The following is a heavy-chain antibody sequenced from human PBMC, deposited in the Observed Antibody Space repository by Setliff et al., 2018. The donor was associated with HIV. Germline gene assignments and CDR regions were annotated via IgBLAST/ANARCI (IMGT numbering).Heavy chain of an antibody. CDR1: GFSLTTGGVG. CDR2: IYWNDYK. Sequence: SGPTLVNPTQTLTLTCSFSGFSLTTGGVGVAWIRQPPGKALECLAVIYWNDYKSYSPSLQSRLTIMKDTSKNQVVLIMTDMDPADTGTYYCAHRKYSNYYYYMDVWGKGTTVTVSS. J-gene: IGHJ6*03. D-gene: IGHD4-4*01. CDR3: AHRKYSNYYYYMDV. V-gene: IGHV2-5*01.